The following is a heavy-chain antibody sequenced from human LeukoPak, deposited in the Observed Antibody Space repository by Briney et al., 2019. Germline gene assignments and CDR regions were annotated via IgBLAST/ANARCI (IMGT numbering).Heavy chain of an antibody. CDR1: GYTFTGYY. Sequence: ASVKVSCRASGYTFTGYYMHWVRQAPGQGLEWMGWINPDSGGTIYAQNFQGRVTMTRDTSISTAYMELSSLRSDDTAVYYCARDLGDTYGSVGDFDYWGQGTLVTVSS. J-gene: IGHJ4*02. V-gene: IGHV1-2*02. D-gene: IGHD3-10*01. CDR2: INPDSGGT. CDR3: ARDLGDTYGSVGDFDY.